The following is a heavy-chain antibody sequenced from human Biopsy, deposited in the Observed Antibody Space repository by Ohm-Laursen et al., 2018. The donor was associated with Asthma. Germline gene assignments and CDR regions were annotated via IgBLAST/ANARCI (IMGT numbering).Heavy chain of an antibody. D-gene: IGHD4-11*01. J-gene: IGHJ4*01. CDR1: GFTFSRYA. Sequence: SLRLSCAASGFTFSRYAIHWVRQAPGKGLEWVAVISHDGQTQHYAESVKGRFALSRDNSQNTLYPQMISLRTDDTAVYYCAKRRGYSDFNDFDYWGHGTLVTVSS. CDR2: ISHDGQTQ. CDR3: AKRRGYSDFNDFDY. V-gene: IGHV3-30*18.